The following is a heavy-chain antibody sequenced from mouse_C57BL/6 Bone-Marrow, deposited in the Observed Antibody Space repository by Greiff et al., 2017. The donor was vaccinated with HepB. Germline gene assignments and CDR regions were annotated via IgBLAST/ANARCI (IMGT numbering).Heavy chain of an antibody. J-gene: IGHJ3*01. CDR3: AREWDSSGYVKN. D-gene: IGHD3-2*02. Sequence: DVKLVESGGGLVKPGGSLKLSCAASGFTFSSYAMSWVRQTPEKRLEWVATISDGGSYTYYPDNLQGRFTIARDNAKNNLYLQMSHLKSEDTAMYYCAREWDSSGYVKNWGQGTLVTVSA. V-gene: IGHV5-4*01. CDR2: ISDGGSYT. CDR1: GFTFSSYA.